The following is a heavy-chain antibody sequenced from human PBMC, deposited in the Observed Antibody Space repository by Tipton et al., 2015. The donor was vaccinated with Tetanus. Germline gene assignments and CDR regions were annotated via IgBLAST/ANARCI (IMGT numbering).Heavy chain of an antibody. Sequence: TLSLTCAVSGVSIRNGGYSWSWIRQPPGKGLEWVGYVYYTGDTNYNPSLKSRVTISMDRSENQISLKMTSVTAADTAVYYCAGVTAQRTELYFEHWGQGTQVTVSS. CDR3: AGVTAQRTELYFEH. V-gene: IGHV4-30-2*02. D-gene: IGHD2-8*02. CDR1: GVSIRNGGYS. CDR2: VYYTGDT. J-gene: IGHJ1*01.